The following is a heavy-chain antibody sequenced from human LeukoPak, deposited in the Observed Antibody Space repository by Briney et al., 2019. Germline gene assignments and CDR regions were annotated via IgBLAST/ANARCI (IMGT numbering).Heavy chain of an antibody. CDR1: GFTFSSYA. V-gene: IGHV3-30*07. Sequence: GRSLRLSCAASGFTFSSYAMHWVRQAPGKGLEWVAVISYDGSNKYYADSVKGRFTLSRDESRNMVFLHLNKLRVEDTAIYYCAKASWVSNVDAVLWGQGTVVTVSS. D-gene: IGHD1-1*01. J-gene: IGHJ4*02. CDR3: AKASWVSNVDAVL. CDR2: ISYDGSNK.